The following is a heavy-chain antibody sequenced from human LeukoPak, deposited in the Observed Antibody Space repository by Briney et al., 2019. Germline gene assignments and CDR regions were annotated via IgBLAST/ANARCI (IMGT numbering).Heavy chain of an antibody. CDR1: GYTFTGYY. CDR3: ARSDGLGSYPY. D-gene: IGHD3-10*01. Sequence: ASVKVSCKASGYTFTGYYMQWVRQAPGQGLEWMGWINPNTGGTNYAQKFLGRVTMTRDTSISTAYMELSRLRSDDTAVYYCARSDGLGSYPYWGQGTPVTVSS. CDR2: INPNTGGT. V-gene: IGHV1-2*02. J-gene: IGHJ4*02.